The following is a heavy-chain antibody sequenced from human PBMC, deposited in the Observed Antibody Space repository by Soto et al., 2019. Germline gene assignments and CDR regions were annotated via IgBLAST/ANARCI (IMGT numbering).Heavy chain of an antibody. Sequence: QVQLVESGGGVVQPGRSLRLSCAASGFTFSSYAMHWVRQAPGKGLEWVAVISYDGSNKYYADSVKGRFTISRDNSKNTLYLQMNSLRAEDTAVYYCARECITGPLNYYYGMDVW. J-gene: IGHJ6*01. CDR3: ARECITGPLNYYYGMDV. D-gene: IGHD1-20*01. V-gene: IGHV3-30-3*01. CDR2: ISYDGSNK. CDR1: GFTFSSYA.